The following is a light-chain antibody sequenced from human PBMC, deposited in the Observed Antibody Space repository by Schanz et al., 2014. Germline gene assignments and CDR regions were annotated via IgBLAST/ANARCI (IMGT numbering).Light chain of an antibody. J-gene: IGLJ3*02. CDR2: DVT. Sequence: QSALTQPPSASGSPGQSVTISCTGTSRDIGKYNYVSWYQQHPGKAPKLLIYDVTERPSGVPDRFSGSRSGSTASLTVSGLQDDDEADYYCCSYIGTNHLVLFGGGTKLTVL. CDR1: SRDIGKYNY. CDR3: CSYIGTNHLVL. V-gene: IGLV2-8*01.